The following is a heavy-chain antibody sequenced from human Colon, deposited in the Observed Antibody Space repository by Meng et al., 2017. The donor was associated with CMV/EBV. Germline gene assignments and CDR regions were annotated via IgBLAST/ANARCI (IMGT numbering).Heavy chain of an antibody. CDR2: IKQDGREK. CDR1: GFSFSTFW. D-gene: IGHD2-15*01. J-gene: IGHJ5*02. CDR3: WRQGRLRSCATSWFDP. V-gene: IGHV3-7*01. Sequence: GESLKISCATSGFSFSTFWMSWVRQAPGKGLEWLANIKQDGREKYYVDSVRGRFIISRDNAQNSLYLELTSLRAEDSGLYCCWRQGRLRSCATSWFDPWGQGTLVTVSS.